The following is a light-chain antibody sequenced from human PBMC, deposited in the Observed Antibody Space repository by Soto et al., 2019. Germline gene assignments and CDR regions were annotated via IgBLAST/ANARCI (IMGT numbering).Light chain of an antibody. J-gene: IGKJ1*01. V-gene: IGKV1-27*01. Sequence: DIQMTQSPSSLSASVGDRVTFSCRASQAITHFLAWYQQKPGKVPKLLIYGASTLQSGVPSRFSGSGSGTDFTLTITSLQPEDVATYFCQTYSSALWTFGQGTRVEIK. CDR2: GAS. CDR1: QAITHF. CDR3: QTYSSALWT.